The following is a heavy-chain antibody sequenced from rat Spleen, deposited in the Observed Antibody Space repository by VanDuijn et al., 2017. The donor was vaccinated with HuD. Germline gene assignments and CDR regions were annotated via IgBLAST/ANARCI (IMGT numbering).Heavy chain of an antibody. Sequence: EVQLVESGGGLVQPGESLKLSCVASGFTFSSYWMYWIRQAPGEGLEWLSSITTGGGNTHYRDSVKGRFTISRDDAEDTLYLQMDSLRSEDTATYYCATDYFGGYVLDAWGQGTSVTVSS. D-gene: IGHD1-11*01. CDR3: ATDYFGGYVLDA. CDR2: ITTGGGNT. V-gene: IGHV5-58*01. CDR1: GFTFSSYW. J-gene: IGHJ4*01.